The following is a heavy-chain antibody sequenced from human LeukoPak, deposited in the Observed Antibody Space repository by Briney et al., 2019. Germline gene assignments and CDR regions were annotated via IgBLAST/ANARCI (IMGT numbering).Heavy chain of an antibody. CDR2: MNPNSGNT. CDR1: GYTFTSYD. D-gene: IGHD6-19*01. CDR3: ATGSISVAGRAMDDY. V-gene: IGHV1-8*01. J-gene: IGHJ4*02. Sequence: ASVKVSCKASGYTFTSYDINWVRQATGQGLEWMGWMNPNSGNTGYAQKFQGRVTMTRNTSISTAYMELSSLRSEDTAVYYCATGSISVAGRAMDDYWGQGTLVTVSS.